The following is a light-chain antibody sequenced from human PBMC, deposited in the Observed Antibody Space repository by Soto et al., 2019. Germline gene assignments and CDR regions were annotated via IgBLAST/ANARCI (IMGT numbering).Light chain of an antibody. CDR1: SSDVGGYNY. CDR2: DVT. Sequence: QSALTQPASVSGSPGQSITISCTGTSSDVGGYNYVSWYQQHPGKAPKLMIYDVTNRPSGVSNRFSGSKSGNTASLTISGLQAEDEADYYCSSYTSSSTPLVFGGGTQLDRP. J-gene: IGLJ3*02. CDR3: SSYTSSSTPLV. V-gene: IGLV2-14*01.